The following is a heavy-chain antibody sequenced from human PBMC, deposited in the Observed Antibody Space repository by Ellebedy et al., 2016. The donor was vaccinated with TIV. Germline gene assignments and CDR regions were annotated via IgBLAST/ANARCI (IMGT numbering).Heavy chain of an antibody. CDR3: ARDQEGVGPSSDY. D-gene: IGHD1-26*01. V-gene: IGHV3-21*01. CDR2: ISSSGSSL. CDR1: GFSFTSHT. J-gene: IGHJ4*02. Sequence: GGSLRLXXAASGFSFTSHTMIWVRQVPGKGLEWVSSISSSGSSLFYADSVKGRFTISRDNAKNTLYLQMNSLRAEDTAVYYCARDQEGVGPSSDYWGQGTLVTVSS.